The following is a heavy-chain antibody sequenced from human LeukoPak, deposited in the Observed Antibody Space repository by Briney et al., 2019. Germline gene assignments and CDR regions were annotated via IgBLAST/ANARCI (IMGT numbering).Heavy chain of an antibody. CDR2: ICHSGST. V-gene: IGHV4-38-2*02. J-gene: IGHJ4*02. CDR3: ARDLYGSGWGYFDY. CDR1: GYSISSGYY. D-gene: IGHD6-19*01. Sequence: PSGTLSLTCTISGYSISSGYYWGWIRQPPGKGLEWIGSICHSGSTYYNPSLKSRVTISLDTSENQFSLKLNSVTAADTAVYYCARDLYGSGWGYFDYWGQGTLVTVSS.